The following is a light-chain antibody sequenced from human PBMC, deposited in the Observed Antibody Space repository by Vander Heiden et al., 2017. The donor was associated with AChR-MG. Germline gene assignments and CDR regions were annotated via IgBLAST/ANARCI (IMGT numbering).Light chain of an antibody. Sequence: QSALTQPPSASGSPGQSVTISCTGTSSHVGGYNYVSWYQQQPGKAPKLMIYEVSKRPAGVPDRFSGSKSGNTASLTVSGLQAEDEADYYCSAYAGSNNFVFGTGTKVTVL. V-gene: IGLV2-8*01. CDR3: SAYAGSNNFV. J-gene: IGLJ1*01. CDR2: EVS. CDR1: SSHVGGYNY.